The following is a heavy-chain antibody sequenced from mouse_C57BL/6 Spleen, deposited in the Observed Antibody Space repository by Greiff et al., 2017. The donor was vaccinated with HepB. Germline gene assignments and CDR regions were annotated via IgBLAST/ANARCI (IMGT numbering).Heavy chain of an antibody. J-gene: IGHJ4*01. D-gene: IGHD1-1*01. V-gene: IGHV8-8*01. CDR2: IWWDDDK. CDR1: GFSLSTFGMG. Sequence: VMLVESGPGILQPSQTLSLTCSFSGFSLSTFGMGVGWIRQPSGKGLEWLAHIWWDDDKYYNPALKSRLTISKDTSKNQVFLKIANVDTADTATYYCARDYYYGSSLYYAMDYWGQGTSVTVSS. CDR3: ARDYYYGSSLYYAMDY.